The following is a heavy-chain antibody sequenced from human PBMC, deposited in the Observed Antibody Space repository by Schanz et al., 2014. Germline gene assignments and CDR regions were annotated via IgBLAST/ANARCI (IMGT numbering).Heavy chain of an antibody. CDR1: GFTFSTYA. CDR2: ITTGGNT. D-gene: IGHD2-21*01. CDR3: AKSKSQLPLFDY. Sequence: VQLLQSGGALVQPGGSLRLSCSASGFTFSTYAMSWARQTPGKGLEWVSSITTGGNTYYRDSVKGRFIVSRDSSKNTLYLQMNSLRADDTAVYYCAKSKSQLPLFDYWGQGTLVTVSS. V-gene: IGHV3-23*01. J-gene: IGHJ4*02.